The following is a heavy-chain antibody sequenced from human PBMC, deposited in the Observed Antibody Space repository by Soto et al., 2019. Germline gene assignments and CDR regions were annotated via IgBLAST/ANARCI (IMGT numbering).Heavy chain of an antibody. V-gene: IGHV3-30*18. CDR2: ISYDGSNK. CDR1: GFTFSSYA. J-gene: IGHJ6*02. Sequence: PGGSLRLSCAASGFTFSSYAMHWVRHAPGRGLEWVAVISYDGSNKYDVDSVKGRFTISRDNSKNTLYLQMNSLRAEDTAVYYCAKDRSPFPYYYGMDVWGQGTTVTVSS. CDR3: AKDRSPFPYYYGMDV.